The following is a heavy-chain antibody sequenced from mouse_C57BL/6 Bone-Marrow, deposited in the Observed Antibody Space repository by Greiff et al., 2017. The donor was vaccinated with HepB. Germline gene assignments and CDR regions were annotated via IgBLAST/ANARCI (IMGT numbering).Heavy chain of an antibody. CDR3: AKNGWAYDGYSGGAMDY. CDR2: IWRGGST. Sequence: QVQLKESGPGLVQPSQSLSITCTVSGFSLTSYGVHWVRQSPGKGLEWLGVIWRGGSTDYNAAFMSRLSITKDNSKSQVFFKMNSLQADDTAIYYCAKNGWAYDGYSGGAMDYWGRGTSVTVSS. CDR1: GFSLTSYG. J-gene: IGHJ4*01. D-gene: IGHD2-3*01. V-gene: IGHV2-5*01.